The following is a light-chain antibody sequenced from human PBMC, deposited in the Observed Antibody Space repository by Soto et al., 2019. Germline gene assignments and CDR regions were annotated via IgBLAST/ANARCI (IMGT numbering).Light chain of an antibody. Sequence: QSALTQPPSASGSPGQSVTIYCTGTSSDIGDYNSVSWYQQCPGKAPKLMIYEVTKRPSGVPDRFSGSRSGNRASLTVSGLQAEDEADYYCSSSAGSNNLVFGGGTKLTVL. CDR3: SSSAGSNNLV. J-gene: IGLJ2*01. CDR1: SSDIGDYNS. V-gene: IGLV2-8*01. CDR2: EVT.